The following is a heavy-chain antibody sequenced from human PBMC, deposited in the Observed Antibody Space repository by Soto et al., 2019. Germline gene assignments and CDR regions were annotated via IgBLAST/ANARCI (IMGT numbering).Heavy chain of an antibody. J-gene: IGHJ6*02. CDR1: GFTFSSYG. CDR3: AITYYDFWSGYSHSIYYGMDV. D-gene: IGHD3-3*01. CDR2: ISYDGSNK. V-gene: IGHV3-30*03. Sequence: PGGSLRLSCAASGFTFSSYGMHWVRQAPGKGPEWVAVISYDGSNKYYADSVKGRFTISRDNSKNTLYLQMNSLRAEDTAVYYCAITYYDFWSGYSHSIYYGMDVWGQGTTVTVSS.